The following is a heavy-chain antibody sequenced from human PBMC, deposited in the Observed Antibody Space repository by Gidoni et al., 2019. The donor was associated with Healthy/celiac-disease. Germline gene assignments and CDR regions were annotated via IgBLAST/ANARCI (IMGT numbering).Heavy chain of an antibody. CDR3: ARIVGWLTTGGWFDP. Sequence: QVTLKESGPVLVKPTDTLTLTCTVSGFSLSNARMGVSWTRPPPGKALEWLAPLFSNDEKSYSTSLKSRLTISKDTSKSQVVLTMTNMDPVDTATYYCARIVGWLTTGGWFDPWGQGTLVTVSS. CDR1: GFSLSNARMG. J-gene: IGHJ5*02. V-gene: IGHV2-26*01. CDR2: LFSNDEK. D-gene: IGHD6-19*01.